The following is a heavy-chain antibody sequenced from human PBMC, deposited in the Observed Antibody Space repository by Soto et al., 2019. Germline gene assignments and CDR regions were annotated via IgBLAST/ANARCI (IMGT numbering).Heavy chain of an antibody. Sequence: EVQLLESGGGLVQPGGSLRLSCAASGFTFSSYAMSWVRQAPGKGLEWVSAISGSGGSTYYADSVKGRFTISRDNSKNTLYLQMNSLRAEDTAIYYCAKRGRGAVAFDYWGQGTLVPVSS. CDR2: ISGSGGST. J-gene: IGHJ4*02. D-gene: IGHD6-19*01. V-gene: IGHV3-23*01. CDR3: AKRGRGAVAFDY. CDR1: GFTFSSYA.